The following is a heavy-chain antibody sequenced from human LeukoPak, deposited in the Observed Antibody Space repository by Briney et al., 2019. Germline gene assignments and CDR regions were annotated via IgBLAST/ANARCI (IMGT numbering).Heavy chain of an antibody. CDR2: INPNSGGT. CDR1: GYTFTGYY. D-gene: IGHD6-19*01. V-gene: IGHV1-2*02. Sequence: ASVKVSCKASGYTFTGYYMHWVRQAPGQGLEWTGWINPNSGGTNYAQKFQGRVTMTRDTSISTAYMELSRLRSDDTAVYYCARKRQDSSGSKGIDAFDIWGQGTMVTVSS. J-gene: IGHJ3*02. CDR3: ARKRQDSSGSKGIDAFDI.